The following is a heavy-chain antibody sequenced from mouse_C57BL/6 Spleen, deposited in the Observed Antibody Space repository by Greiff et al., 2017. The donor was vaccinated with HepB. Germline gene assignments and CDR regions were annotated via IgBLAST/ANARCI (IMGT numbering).Heavy chain of an antibody. J-gene: IGHJ1*03. D-gene: IGHD3-2*02. CDR3: ARQAGAYWYFEV. V-gene: IGHV5-17*01. CDR2: ISSGSSTI. CDR1: GFTFSDYG. Sequence: EVQWVESGGGLVKPGGSLKLSCAASGFTFSDYGMHWVRQAPEKGLEWVAYISSGSSTIYYADTVKGRFTISRDNAKNTLFLQMTSRRSEDTAMYYCARQAGAYWYFEVWGTGTTVTVSS.